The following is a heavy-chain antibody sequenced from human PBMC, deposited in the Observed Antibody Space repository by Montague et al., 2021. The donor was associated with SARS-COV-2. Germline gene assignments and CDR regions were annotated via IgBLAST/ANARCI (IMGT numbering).Heavy chain of an antibody. V-gene: IGHV4-59*01. CDR1: GDSTSTNY. J-gene: IGHJ4*02. Sequence: SETLSLTCTVSGDSTSTNYWSWIRQPPGKGLEWIGYVDKSDTTNYNPSLKSRVTISLDASKKQFSLKLNSVTSADTAVYYCASGEGNYGWGYYFDSWGQGTLVTVSS. CDR2: VDKSDTT. CDR3: ASGEGNYGWGYYFDS. D-gene: IGHD3-10*01.